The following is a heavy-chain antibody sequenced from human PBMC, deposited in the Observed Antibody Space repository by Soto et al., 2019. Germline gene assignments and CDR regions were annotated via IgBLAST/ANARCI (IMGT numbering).Heavy chain of an antibody. V-gene: IGHV1-18*01. CDR3: ATSFGSGSRAFDY. D-gene: IGHD3-10*01. J-gene: IGHJ4*02. Sequence: ASVKVSCKASGYTFTSYGISLVRQAPGQGLEWMGWISAYNGNTNSALKFQGRVTLTADKSTSTAYMVLSSLRSEDTAIHYCATSFGSGSRAFDYWGQGALVTVSS. CDR2: ISAYNGNT. CDR1: GYTFTSYG.